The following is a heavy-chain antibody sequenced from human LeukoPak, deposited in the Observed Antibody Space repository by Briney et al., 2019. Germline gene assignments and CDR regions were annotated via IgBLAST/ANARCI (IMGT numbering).Heavy chain of an antibody. CDR2: IYYSGST. V-gene: IGHV4-59*01. Sequence: SETLSLTCTVSGGSISTYYWGWIRQPPGKGLEWIGYIYYSGSTTYNPSLKSRGTISVDTSKNQFSLKLNSVTAADTAVYYCARMAPYGDYLHDYWGQGTLVTVSS. J-gene: IGHJ4*02. CDR1: GGSISTYY. D-gene: IGHD4-17*01. CDR3: ARMAPYGDYLHDY.